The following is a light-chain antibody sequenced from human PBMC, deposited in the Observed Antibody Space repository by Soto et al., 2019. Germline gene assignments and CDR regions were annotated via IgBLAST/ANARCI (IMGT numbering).Light chain of an antibody. CDR2: GAS. CDR3: QQYASSPCT. CDR1: RSIRSNY. Sequence: EFVLTQSPSTLSLSPGDRATLSCRASRSIRSNYVAWYQRKPGQPPRLLIHGASSRATGTPGRFSGSGSGTDFTLTISRLEAEDSAVYYCQQYASSPCTFGGGTKVDIK. V-gene: IGKV3-20*01. J-gene: IGKJ4*01.